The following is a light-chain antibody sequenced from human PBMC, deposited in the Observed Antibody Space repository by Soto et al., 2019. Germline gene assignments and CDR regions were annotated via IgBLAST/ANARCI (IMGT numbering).Light chain of an antibody. V-gene: IGKV3-15*01. J-gene: IGKJ4*01. CDR3: QQYNNWPLT. CDR1: HRVSSY. Sequence: EIVITQSPATLSVSPGERATLSCRASHRVSSYLAWYQQEPGQAPRLLIYATSTRATGIPARFSGSGSGTEFTLTISSLQSEDFAVYYCQQYNNWPLTFGGGTKVDIK. CDR2: ATS.